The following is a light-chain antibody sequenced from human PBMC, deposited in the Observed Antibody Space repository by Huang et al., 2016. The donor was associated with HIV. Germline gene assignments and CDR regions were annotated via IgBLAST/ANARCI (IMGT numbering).Light chain of an antibody. CDR2: GAS. Sequence: EIVMTQSPATLSLSPGERATLSCRASQGISSDLAWYQQKPGQAPRLLIYGASTRATGIPARFSGSGSGTECTLTISSLQSEDFALYYCQQYTTWPPITFGQGTRLEIK. V-gene: IGKV3-15*01. J-gene: IGKJ5*01. CDR3: QQYTTWPPIT. CDR1: QGISSD.